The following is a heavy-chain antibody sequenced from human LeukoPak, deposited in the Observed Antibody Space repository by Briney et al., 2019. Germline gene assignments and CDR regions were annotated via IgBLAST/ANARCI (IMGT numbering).Heavy chain of an antibody. CDR2: ISWNSGSI. CDR3: AKDRSHSYDSSGYLDY. D-gene: IGHD3-22*01. Sequence: GRSLRLSCAASGFTFDDYTMHWVRQAPGKGLEWVSGISWNSGSIGCADSVKGRFTISRDNAKNSLYLQMSSLRAEDTALYYCAKDRSHSYDSSGYLDYWGQGTLVTVSS. CDR1: GFTFDDYT. J-gene: IGHJ4*02. V-gene: IGHV3-9*01.